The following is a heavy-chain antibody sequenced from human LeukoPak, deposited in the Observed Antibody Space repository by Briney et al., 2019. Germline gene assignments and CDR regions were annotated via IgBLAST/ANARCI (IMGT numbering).Heavy chain of an antibody. CDR3: ARDLKGYCVGSSCYKRGYYNYGIDV. CDR2: INSYNGNT. Sequence: ASVKVSCKASGFTFNDYGISWVRQAPGQGLEWMGWINSYNGNTNYAQNVQGRVTMTIDTSTSIAYMELRSLRSDDTAVYYCARDLKGYCVGSSCYKRGYYNYGIDVWGQGTTVTVSS. CDR1: GFTFNDYG. V-gene: IGHV1-18*01. D-gene: IGHD2-2*02. J-gene: IGHJ6*02.